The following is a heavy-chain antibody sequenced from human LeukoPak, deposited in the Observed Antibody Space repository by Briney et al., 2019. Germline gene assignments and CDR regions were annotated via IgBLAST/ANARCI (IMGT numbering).Heavy chain of an antibody. CDR2: IGRSGTTI. CDR1: GFTFSDYY. Sequence: IPGGSLRLSCAASGFTFSDYYMSWIRQVPGKGLEWVSYIGRSGTTIHYADSVKGRFTISWDNAKKSLYLQMNSLRAEDTAVYYCARSGKIYFDWLLDYWGQGTLVTVSS. D-gene: IGHD3-9*01. V-gene: IGHV3-11*04. CDR3: ARSGKIYFDWLLDY. J-gene: IGHJ4*02.